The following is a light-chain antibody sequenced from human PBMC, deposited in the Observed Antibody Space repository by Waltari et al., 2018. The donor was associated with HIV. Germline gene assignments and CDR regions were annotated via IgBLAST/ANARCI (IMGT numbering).Light chain of an antibody. CDR1: SSDVGSYNL. J-gene: IGLJ2*01. CDR2: EGS. CDR3: CSYAGSSPVL. V-gene: IGLV2-23*01. Sequence: QSALTQPASVSGSPGQSITISCTGTSSDVGSYNLVSWYQQHPGKAPKLMIYEGSKRPSGVSNRFSGSKSGSTASLTISGLQAEDEAGYYCCSYAGSSPVLFGGGTKLTV.